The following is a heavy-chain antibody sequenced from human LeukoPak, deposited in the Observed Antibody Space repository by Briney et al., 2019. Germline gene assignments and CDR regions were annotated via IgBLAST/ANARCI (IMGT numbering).Heavy chain of an antibody. D-gene: IGHD3-10*01. CDR2: ISATGGST. V-gene: IGHV3-23*01. CDR1: GFTFSSYA. J-gene: IGHJ4*02. CDR3: AKWGSYYESNGYPDY. Sequence: GGSLRLSCAASGFTFSSYAMHWVRQAPGKGLESVSSISATGGSTYYAASVKGRFAISRDNSKNTVYLQMNSVRAEDTAVYYCAKWGSYYESNGYPDYWGQGTLVTVSS.